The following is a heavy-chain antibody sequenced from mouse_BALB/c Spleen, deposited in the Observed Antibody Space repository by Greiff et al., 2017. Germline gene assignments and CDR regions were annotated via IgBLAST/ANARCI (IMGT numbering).Heavy chain of an antibody. CDR1: GFTFSDYY. CDR2: ISDGGSYT. D-gene: IGHD1-2*01. CDR3: TTAYAMDY. J-gene: IGHJ4*01. V-gene: IGHV5-4*02. Sequence: EVHLVESGGGLVKPGGFLKLSCAASGFTFSDYYMYWVRQTPEKRLEWVATISDGGSYTYYPDSVKGRFTISRDNAKNNLYLQMSSLKSEDTAMYYCTTAYAMDYWGQGTSVTVSS.